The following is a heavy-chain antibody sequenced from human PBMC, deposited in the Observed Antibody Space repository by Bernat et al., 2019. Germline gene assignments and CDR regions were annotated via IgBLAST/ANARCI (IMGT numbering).Heavy chain of an antibody. CDR1: GFTFTNAW. D-gene: IGHD3-3*01. J-gene: IGHJ3*02. CDR3: TTDDDCVSGYYNGFNI. V-gene: IGHV3-15*01. CDR2: IKSKADGGTT. Sequence: AASGFTFTNAWMSWVRQAPGKGLECVGLIKSKADGGTTDYAAPVKGRFIISRDDSKNTLYLQMSSLKTEDTAVYYCTTDDDCVSGYYNGFNIWGQGT.